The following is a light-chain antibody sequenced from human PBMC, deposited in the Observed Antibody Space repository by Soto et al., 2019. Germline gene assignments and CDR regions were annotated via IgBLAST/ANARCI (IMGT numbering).Light chain of an antibody. CDR1: QSVSSN. CDR2: GAS. J-gene: IGKJ1*01. V-gene: IGKV3-15*01. CDR3: QQYNDWPPWT. Sequence: EVVVTQSPATLSLSPGERASLSCRASQSVSSNLAWYQQKPGQPPRLLIYGASTRATGIAARFSGSGSATEFTLTISSLQSEDFAVYYCQQYNDWPPWTFGQGTKVEIK.